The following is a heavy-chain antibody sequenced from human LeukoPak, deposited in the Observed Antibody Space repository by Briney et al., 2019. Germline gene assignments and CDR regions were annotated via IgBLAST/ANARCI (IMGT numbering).Heavy chain of an antibody. CDR1: GFTFSSYG. D-gene: IGHD4-11*01. CDR2: IWYDGSRK. Sequence: GGSLRLSCAASGFTFSSYGMHWVRQAPGKGLEWVAVIWYDGSRKYYADSGKGRFTISRDNSKNTLYLQMNGLRAEDTAVYYCARDPGYSNYWYFDYWGQGTLVTVSS. J-gene: IGHJ4*02. V-gene: IGHV3-33*01. CDR3: ARDPGYSNYWYFDY.